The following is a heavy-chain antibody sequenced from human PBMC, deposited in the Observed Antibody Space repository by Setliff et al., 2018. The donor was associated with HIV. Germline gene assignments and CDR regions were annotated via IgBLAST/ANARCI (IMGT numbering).Heavy chain of an antibody. CDR1: GFNFKDFS. J-gene: IGHJ5*02. CDR2: ISWNSDSI. V-gene: IGHV3-23*01. CDR3: AKAHPGAYNWNYYNPPRWFDP. Sequence: GGSLRLSCAASGFNFKDFSMHWVRQRPGEGLEWVSGISWNSDSIAYADSVKGRFTISRDNSKNTLYLQMNSLRVEDTAVYYCAKAHPGAYNWNYYNPPRWFDPWGQGTLVTVSS. D-gene: IGHD1-7*01.